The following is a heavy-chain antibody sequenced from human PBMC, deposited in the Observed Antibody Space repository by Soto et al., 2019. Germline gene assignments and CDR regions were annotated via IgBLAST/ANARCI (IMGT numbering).Heavy chain of an antibody. V-gene: IGHV4-34*01. J-gene: IGHJ6*02. D-gene: IGHD3-10*01. CDR1: GGSFSGYY. CDR3: ARVSGIYYYGMDV. CDR2: INHSGST. Sequence: SEPMSLTCAVFGGSFSGYYWSWIRQPPGKGLEWIGEINHSGSTNYNPSLKSRVTISVDTSKNQFSLKLSSVTAADTAVYYCARVSGIYYYGMDVWGQGTTVTVSS.